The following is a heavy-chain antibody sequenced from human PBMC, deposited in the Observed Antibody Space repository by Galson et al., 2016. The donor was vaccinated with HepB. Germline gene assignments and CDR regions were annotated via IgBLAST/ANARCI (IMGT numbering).Heavy chain of an antibody. J-gene: IGHJ4*02. CDR1: GASVSSSPCW. D-gene: IGHD2-15*01. V-gene: IGHV4-39*01. Sequence: ETLSLTCTVSGASVSSSPCWWGWIRQPPGKGLEWLASVSYSGITDYKPSLRGRVTISTDTSKNRFSPRLSSVTAADTAIYYCARTLTPTNQYFFNSWGQGTLVTVSS. CDR3: ARTLTPTNQYFFNS. CDR2: VSYSGIT.